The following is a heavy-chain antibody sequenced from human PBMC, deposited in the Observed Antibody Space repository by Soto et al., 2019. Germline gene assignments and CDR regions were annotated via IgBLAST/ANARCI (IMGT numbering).Heavy chain of an antibody. CDR1: GFTFSRYS. V-gene: IGHV3-21*01. CDR2: ISSTTNYI. CDR3: AKTLTRLQWPYFDY. Sequence: GGSLRLSCAASGFTFSRYSMNWVRQAPGKGLEWVSSISSTTNYIYYADSMKGRFTISRDNAKNSVYLDMNSLSAEDTAVYYCAKTLTRLQWPYFDYWGQGTLVTVSS. J-gene: IGHJ4*02. D-gene: IGHD6-19*01.